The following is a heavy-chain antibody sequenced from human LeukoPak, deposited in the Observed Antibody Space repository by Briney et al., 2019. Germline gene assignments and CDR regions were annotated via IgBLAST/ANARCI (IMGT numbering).Heavy chain of an antibody. D-gene: IGHD3-10*01. J-gene: IGHJ3*02. CDR3: ARDSRRIITMVRGAQMLGNAFDI. CDR2: INPSGGST. CDR1: GYTFTSYY. V-gene: IGHV1-46*01. Sequence: GASVKVSCKASGYTFTSYYMHWVRQTPGQGLEWMGIINPSGGSTSYAQKFQGRVTMTRDMFTSTVYMELSSLRSEDTAVYYCARDSRRIITMVRGAQMLGNAFDIWGQGTMVTVSS.